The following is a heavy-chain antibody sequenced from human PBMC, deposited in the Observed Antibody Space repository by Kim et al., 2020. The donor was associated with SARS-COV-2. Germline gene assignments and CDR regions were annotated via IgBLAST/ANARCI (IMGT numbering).Heavy chain of an antibody. CDR1: GGSISSSSYY. CDR3: ARRGTENQWPRQPFDY. V-gene: IGHV4-39*01. J-gene: IGHJ4*02. Sequence: SETLSLTCTVSGGSISSSSYYWGWIRQPPGKGLEWIGSIYYSGSTYYNPSLKSRVTISVDTSKNQFSLKLSSVTAADTAVYYCARRGTENQWPRQPFDYWGQGTLVTVSP. CDR2: IYYSGST. D-gene: IGHD5-12*01.